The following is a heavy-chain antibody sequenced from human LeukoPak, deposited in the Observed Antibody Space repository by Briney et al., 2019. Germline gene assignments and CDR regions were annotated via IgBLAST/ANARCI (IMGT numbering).Heavy chain of an antibody. CDR1: AFTVSDYY. J-gene: IGHJ4*02. D-gene: IGHD1-26*01. Sequence: GGSLRLSCSASAFTVSDYYMSWIRPAPGKELEWVLYISSSSSYTNYADSVKGRFTISRDNAKNSLYLQMNSLRADDTAVYYCARSGSHDYWGQGTLVTVSS. V-gene: IGHV3-11*03. CDR3: ARSGSHDY. CDR2: ISSSSSYT.